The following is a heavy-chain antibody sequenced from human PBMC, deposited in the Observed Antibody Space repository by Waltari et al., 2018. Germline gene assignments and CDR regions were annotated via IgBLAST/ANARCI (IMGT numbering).Heavy chain of an antibody. Sequence: QVQLQESGPGLVKPSETLSLTRPAPGGTISSYDWSWIRQPPGKGLEWIGYIYYSGSTNYNPSLKSRVTISVDTSKNQFSLKLSSVTAADTAVYYCARGRGAGAFDIWGQGTMVTVSS. CDR3: ARGRGAGAFDI. CDR2: IYYSGST. J-gene: IGHJ3*02. D-gene: IGHD3-10*01. CDR1: GGTISSYD. V-gene: IGHV4-59*01.